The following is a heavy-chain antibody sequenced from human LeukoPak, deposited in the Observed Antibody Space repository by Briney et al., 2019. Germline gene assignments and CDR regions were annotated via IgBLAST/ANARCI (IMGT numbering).Heavy chain of an antibody. Sequence: PSETLSLTCTVSGGSISSYYWSWIRQPPGKGLEWIGYIDYSGNTNYHPSLKSRVTISVDTSKKEFSLKLSSVTAADTAVYYCARQSRSLGPSDYWGQGTLVTVS. J-gene: IGHJ4*02. CDR2: IDYSGNT. CDR1: GGSISSYY. V-gene: IGHV4-59*08. CDR3: ARQSRSLGPSDY.